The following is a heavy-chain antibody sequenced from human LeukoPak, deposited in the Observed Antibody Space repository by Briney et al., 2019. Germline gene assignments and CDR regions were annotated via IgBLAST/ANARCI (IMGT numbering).Heavy chain of an antibody. V-gene: IGHV1-2*02. Sequence: ASVKVSCKASGYTFTGYYMHWVRQAPGQGLEWMGWINPNGGGTNYAQKFQGRVTMTGDTSISTAYMELSRLRSDDTAVYYCARDSAEDYYDSSGYYQSDAFDIWGQGTMVTVSS. D-gene: IGHD3-22*01. CDR2: INPNGGGT. J-gene: IGHJ3*02. CDR1: GYTFTGYY. CDR3: ARDSAEDYYDSSGYYQSDAFDI.